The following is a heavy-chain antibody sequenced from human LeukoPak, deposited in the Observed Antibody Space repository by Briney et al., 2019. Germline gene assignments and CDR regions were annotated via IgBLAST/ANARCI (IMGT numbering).Heavy chain of an antibody. CDR1: GGSISSSS. CDR2: ISSSSSYI. Sequence: ASETLSLTCTVSGGSISSSSYYWGWIRQPPGKGLEWVSSISSSSSYIYYADSVKGRFTISRDNAKNSLYLQMNSLRAEDTAVYYCARTAAAADDAFDIWGQGTMVTVSS. D-gene: IGHD6-13*01. V-gene: IGHV3-21*01. J-gene: IGHJ3*02. CDR3: ARTAAAADDAFDI.